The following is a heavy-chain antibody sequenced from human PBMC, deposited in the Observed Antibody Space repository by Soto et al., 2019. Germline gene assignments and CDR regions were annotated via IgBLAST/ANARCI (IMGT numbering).Heavy chain of an antibody. CDR2: IGGRDGTI. J-gene: IGHJ6*02. CDR1: GFTFTNFA. V-gene: IGHV3-23*01. D-gene: IGHD2-2*01. CDR3: TRGSYCDTSSCFLPNYYCAMDV. Sequence: EVQLLESGGGLVQPGGSLRLSCAASGFTFTNFAMSWVRQAPGKGPEWVAYIGGRDGTILYADAVKGRFAISRDNSKNTLYLQANSLRAEDTAVYYCTRGSYCDTSSCFLPNYYCAMDVWGRGTTVTVSS.